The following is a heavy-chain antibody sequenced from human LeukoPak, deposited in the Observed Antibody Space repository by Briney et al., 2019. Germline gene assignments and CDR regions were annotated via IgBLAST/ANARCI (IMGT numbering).Heavy chain of an antibody. D-gene: IGHD1/OR15-1a*01. Sequence: GGSLRLSSATSSFIFSKYYRIGIRQAPGKGLEWVADISSSADIVSHGDSVKGRFTISRDNGGHSLFLQMNSLRGDDPGVHYWSRETAAGTFDFWRQGTLVTVSS. CDR2: ISSSADIV. CDR1: SFIFSKYY. V-gene: IGHV3-11*01. CDR3: SRETAAGTFDF. J-gene: IGHJ4*02.